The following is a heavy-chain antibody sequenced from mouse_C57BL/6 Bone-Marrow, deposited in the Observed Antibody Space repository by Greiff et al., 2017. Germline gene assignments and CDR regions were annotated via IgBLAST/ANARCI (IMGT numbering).Heavy chain of an antibody. J-gene: IGHJ2*01. CDR2: IDPSDSYT. V-gene: IGHV1-69*01. CDR3: ARTGFDY. D-gene: IGHD4-1*01. CDR1: GYTFTSYW. Sequence: QVQLQQPGAELVMPGASVKLSCKASGYTFTSYWMHWVKQRPGQGLEWIGEIDPSDSYTNYNQKFKGKATLTVDKSSSTAYMQLSSLTSEDSAVYDCARTGFDYWGQGTTLTVSS.